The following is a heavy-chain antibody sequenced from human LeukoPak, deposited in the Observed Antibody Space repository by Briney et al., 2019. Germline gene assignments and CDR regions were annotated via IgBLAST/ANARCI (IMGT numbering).Heavy chain of an antibody. CDR1: GGTFSSYA. CDR3: ARAVVPAAIWADAFDI. J-gene: IGHJ3*02. D-gene: IGHD2-2*01. Sequence: SVKVSCKASGGTFSSYAISWVRQAPGQGLEWMGGIIPIFGTANYAQKFQGRVTITADESTSTAYMELSSLRSEDTAVYYCARAVVPAAIWADAFDIWGQGTMVTVSS. V-gene: IGHV1-69*13. CDR2: IIPIFGTA.